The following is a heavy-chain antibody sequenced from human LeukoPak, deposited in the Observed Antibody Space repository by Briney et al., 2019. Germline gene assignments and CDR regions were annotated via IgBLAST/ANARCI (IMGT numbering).Heavy chain of an antibody. CDR2: IIPIFGTA. V-gene: IGHV1-69*06. D-gene: IGHD2-15*01. CDR1: GGTFSSYA. Sequence: GASVKVSCKASGGTFSSYAISWVRQAPGQGLEWMGGIIPIFGTANYAQKFQGRVTITADKSTSTAYMELSSLRSEDTAVYYCARGRRYCSGGSCYHFDYWGQGTLVTVSS. J-gene: IGHJ4*02. CDR3: ARGRRYCSGGSCYHFDY.